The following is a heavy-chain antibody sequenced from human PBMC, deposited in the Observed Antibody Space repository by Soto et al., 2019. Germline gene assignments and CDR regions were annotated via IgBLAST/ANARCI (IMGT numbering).Heavy chain of an antibody. CDR2: ISYDGSNE. J-gene: IGHJ4*02. D-gene: IGHD6-19*01. CDR1: GFSFSNYA. CDR3: ARATLAAGYSSGWYLDY. V-gene: IGHV3-30*09. Sequence: PGGSLRLSCAASGFSFSNYAMHWVRQAPGKGLEWVAVISYDGSNEYYGDSVKGRFAISRDNSKNTLYLQMNSLRGEDTAVYFCARATLAAGYSSGWYLDYWGQGTLVTVSS.